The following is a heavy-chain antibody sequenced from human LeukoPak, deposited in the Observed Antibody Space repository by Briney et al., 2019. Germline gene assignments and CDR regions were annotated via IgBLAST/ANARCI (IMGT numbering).Heavy chain of an antibody. V-gene: IGHV3-7*01. D-gene: IGHD1-26*01. CDR1: GFTFSSYA. Sequence: GGSLRLSCAASGFTFSSYAMSWVRQAPGKGLEWVADIKQDGSEKYYVDSVKGRFTISRDNAKNSLYLQMNSLRAEDTAVYYCTREGSQSASGSYPGNDWGQGTLVTVSS. J-gene: IGHJ4*02. CDR3: TREGSQSASGSYPGND. CDR2: IKQDGSEK.